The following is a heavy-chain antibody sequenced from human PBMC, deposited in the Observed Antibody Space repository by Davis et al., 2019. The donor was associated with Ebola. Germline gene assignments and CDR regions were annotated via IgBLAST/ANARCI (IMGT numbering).Heavy chain of an antibody. J-gene: IGHJ6*02. CDR3: ARGWLRGGMDV. CDR1: GDSVSINSAG. CDR2: TYFNSKYYS. Sequence: HSQTLSLTCAISGDSVSINSAGWNWIRQSPSRGLEWLGRTYFNSKYYSDYAVSVRGRITINADPSKNQFPLQLNSVPPEDTALYYCARGWLRGGMDVWGEGTTVTV. D-gene: IGHD5-18*01. V-gene: IGHV6-1*01.